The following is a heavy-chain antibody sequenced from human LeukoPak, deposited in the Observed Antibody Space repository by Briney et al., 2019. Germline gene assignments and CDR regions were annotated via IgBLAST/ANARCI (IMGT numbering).Heavy chain of an antibody. J-gene: IGHJ4*02. CDR2: ISYSGTT. CDR1: GYSLSSGNY. Sequence: PSETLSLTCAVSGYSLSSGNYWGWIRQPPGKGLEWIGTISYSGTTYYNPSLKSRVTISLDASKNQFSLKLSSVTAADTAVYYCARARFDYWGQGTLVTVSS. V-gene: IGHV4-38-2*01. D-gene: IGHD6-6*01. CDR3: ARARFDY.